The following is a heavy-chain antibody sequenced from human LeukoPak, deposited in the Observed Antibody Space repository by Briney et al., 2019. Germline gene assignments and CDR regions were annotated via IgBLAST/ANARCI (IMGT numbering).Heavy chain of an antibody. J-gene: IGHJ4*02. CDR3: ARGRLGDIYADSFDY. Sequence: SETLSLTCTVSGGSISSSSYYWGWIRQPPGKGLEWIGSIYYSSSTYYNPTLKSRLTISVDTSKNQFSLKLSSVPAADTAVYYCARGRLGDIYADSFDYWGQGTLVTVSS. CDR1: GGSISSSSYY. D-gene: IGHD3-16*01. V-gene: IGHV4-39*07. CDR2: IYYSSST.